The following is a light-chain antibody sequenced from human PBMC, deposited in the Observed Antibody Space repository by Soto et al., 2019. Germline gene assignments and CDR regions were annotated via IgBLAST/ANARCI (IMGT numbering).Light chain of an antibody. CDR2: TND. J-gene: IGLJ1*01. Sequence: QSVLTHPPSASRTPRQTVTISCSGSSSNIGTSSVHWYKHLPGTAPKPLIYTNDQRPSGVPDRFSGSKSGTSASLAISGLQSEDEADYYCAVWDDSLNGHVFGAGTKVTVL. CDR3: AVWDDSLNGHV. V-gene: IGLV1-44*01. CDR1: SSNIGTSS.